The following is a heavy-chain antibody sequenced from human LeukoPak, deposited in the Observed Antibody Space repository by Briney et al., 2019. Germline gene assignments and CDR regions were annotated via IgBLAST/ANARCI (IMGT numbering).Heavy chain of an antibody. CDR3: ARDNRPGIAAAGLFYYYYYYMDV. V-gene: IGHV3-7*01. CDR1: GFTFSHDW. Sequence: GGSLRLSCAASGFTFSHDWMSWVRQAPGKGLEWVASIKQDGSGEHYVDSVKGRFTISRDNAKNSLYLQMNSLRAEDTAVYYCARDNRPGIAAAGLFYYYYYYMDVWGKGTTVTVSS. D-gene: IGHD6-13*01. J-gene: IGHJ6*03. CDR2: IKQDGSGE.